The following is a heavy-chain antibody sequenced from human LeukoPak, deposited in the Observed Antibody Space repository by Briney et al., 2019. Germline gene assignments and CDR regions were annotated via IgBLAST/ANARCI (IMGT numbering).Heavy chain of an antibody. V-gene: IGHV3-23*01. D-gene: IGHD3-3*01. CDR1: GFTFSSCA. Sequence: PGGSLRLSCVVSGFTFSSCAMSWVRQAPGKGLEWVSAISRSGKNTYYEDSVKGRFTISRDNSENTLYLQMGSLGAEDTAVYYCAKETISGVGVPRSDYWGQGTLVTVSS. CDR3: AKETISGVGVPRSDY. J-gene: IGHJ4*02. CDR2: ISRSGKNT.